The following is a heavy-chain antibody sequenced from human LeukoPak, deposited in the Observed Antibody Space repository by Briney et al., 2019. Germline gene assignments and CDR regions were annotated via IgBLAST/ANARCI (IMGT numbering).Heavy chain of an antibody. Sequence: GGSLRLSCAASGFTFNRYWMHWVRQAPGKGLVWVSCIKSDGSSTSIADSAKGRFTISRDNAKNTVYLQMNSLRAEDTAVYYCVRDNRSYNFDYWGQGTLDTVSS. V-gene: IGHV3-74*01. J-gene: IGHJ4*02. CDR1: GFTFNRYW. CDR3: VRDNRSYNFDY. CDR2: IKSDGSST. D-gene: IGHD1-26*01.